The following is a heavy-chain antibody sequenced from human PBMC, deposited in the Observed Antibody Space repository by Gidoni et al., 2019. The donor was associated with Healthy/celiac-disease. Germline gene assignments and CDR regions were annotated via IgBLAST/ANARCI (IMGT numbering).Heavy chain of an antibody. CDR3: ATPITIFGVVINDY. CDR2: ISGSGGST. D-gene: IGHD3-3*01. V-gene: IGHV3-23*01. CDR1: GFTFSSYA. J-gene: IGHJ4*02. Sequence: EVQLLASGGGLVQPGGSLRLSCAASGFTFSSYAMSWVRQAPGKGLEWVSAISGSGGSTYYADSVKGRFTISRDNSKNTLYLQMNSLRAEDTAVYYCATPITIFGVVINDYWGQGTLVTVSS.